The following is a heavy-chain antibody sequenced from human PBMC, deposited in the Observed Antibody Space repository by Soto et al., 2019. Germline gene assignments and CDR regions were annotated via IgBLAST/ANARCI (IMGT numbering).Heavy chain of an antibody. D-gene: IGHD2-21*02. Sequence: RGESLKISCKGSGYSFTSYWIGWVRQMPGKGLEWMGIIYPGDSDTRYSPSFQGQVTISADKPISTAYLQWSSLKASDTAMYYCARLTYCGGDCYSDYYYGMDVWGQGTTVTVSS. V-gene: IGHV5-51*01. CDR1: GYSFTSYW. CDR2: IYPGDSDT. CDR3: ARLTYCGGDCYSDYYYGMDV. J-gene: IGHJ6*02.